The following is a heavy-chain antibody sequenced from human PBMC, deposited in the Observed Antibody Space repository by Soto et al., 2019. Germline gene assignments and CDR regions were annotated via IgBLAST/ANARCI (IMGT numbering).Heavy chain of an antibody. CDR3: ASGRSDASGYFDY. CDR1: GYTFTGYY. CDR2: ITPFNGNT. D-gene: IGHD3-22*01. V-gene: IGHV1-45*02. Sequence: SVKVSCKASGYTFTGYYMHWVRQAPGQGLEWMGWITPFNGNTKYAQKFQDRVTFTGDTSLNTAYMELSSLRSDDTAMFYCASGRSDASGYFDYCGQGTLVTVSS. J-gene: IGHJ4*02.